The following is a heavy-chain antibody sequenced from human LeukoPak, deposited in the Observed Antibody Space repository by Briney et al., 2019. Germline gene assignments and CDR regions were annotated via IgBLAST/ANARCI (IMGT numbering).Heavy chain of an antibody. D-gene: IGHD2-2*01. CDR3: ARDHRNAGVFDY. V-gene: IGHV3-53*01. CDR1: GFTVSSNY. J-gene: IGHJ4*02. CDR2: IYVGGST. Sequence: GGSLRLSCAASGFTVSSNYMSWVRQAPGKGLEWLSVIYVGGSTFYADSVKGRFTISRDNSKNTLYIQVNSLRADDTGVYYCARDHRNAGVFDYWGQGTLVTVSS.